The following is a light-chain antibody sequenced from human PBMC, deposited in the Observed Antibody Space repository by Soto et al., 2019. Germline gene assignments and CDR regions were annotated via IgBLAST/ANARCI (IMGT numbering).Light chain of an antibody. CDR1: QTISNW. Sequence: DIPMTQSPSTLSASVGDRVTITCRVSQTISNWLAWYQQKPGKAPKVLIFDASTLDGGVPSRFSGRRSGTDFTLTISSLQPSDFATYYCQQYNTYPLTFGGGTKVEI. CDR3: QQYNTYPLT. V-gene: IGKV1-5*01. CDR2: DAS. J-gene: IGKJ4*01.